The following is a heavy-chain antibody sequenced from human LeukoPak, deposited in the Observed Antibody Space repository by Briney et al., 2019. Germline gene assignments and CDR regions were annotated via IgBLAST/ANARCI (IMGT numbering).Heavy chain of an antibody. Sequence: PGGSLRLSCAASGFTFSSYWVHWVRQAPGKGLVWVSRINSDGSSTSYADSVKGRFTISRDNAKNTLYLQMNSLRAEDTAVYYCAREVAGSYFDYWGQGTLVTVSS. J-gene: IGHJ4*02. CDR1: GFTFSSYW. CDR3: AREVAGSYFDY. V-gene: IGHV3-74*01. CDR2: INSDGSST. D-gene: IGHD6-19*01.